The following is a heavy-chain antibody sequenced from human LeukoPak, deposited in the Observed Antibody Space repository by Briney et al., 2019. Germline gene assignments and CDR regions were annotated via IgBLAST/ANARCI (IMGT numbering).Heavy chain of an antibody. D-gene: IGHD3-10*01. Sequence: PSETLSLTCTVSGGSISSGGYYWSWIRQHPGKGLEWIGYIYYSGSTYYNPSLKSRVTISVDTSKNQFSLKLSSVTAADTAVYYCARSGDNGFDPWGQGTLVTVSS. CDR2: IYYSGST. J-gene: IGHJ5*02. CDR3: ARSGDNGFDP. CDR1: GGSISSGGYY. V-gene: IGHV4-31*03.